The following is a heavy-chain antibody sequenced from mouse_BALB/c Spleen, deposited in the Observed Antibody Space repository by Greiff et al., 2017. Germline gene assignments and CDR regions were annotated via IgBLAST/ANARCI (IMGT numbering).Heavy chain of an antibody. J-gene: IGHJ2*01. D-gene: IGHD2-5*01. Sequence: VQVVESGPGLVAPSPSLSITCTVSGFSLSRYSVHWVSQPPGKGLEWLGMIWGGGSKDYNSAINSRLSISKDNYKSHVFLKMNSLQTDDTAMYYGARTYSNYVLYYVDYWGQGTTLTVSS. CDR2: IWGGGSK. CDR1: GFSLSRYS. V-gene: IGHV2-6-4*01. CDR3: ARTYSNYVLYYVDY.